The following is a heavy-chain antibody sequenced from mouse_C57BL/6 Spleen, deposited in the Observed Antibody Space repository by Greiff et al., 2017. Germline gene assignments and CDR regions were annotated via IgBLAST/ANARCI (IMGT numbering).Heavy chain of an antibody. J-gene: IGHJ4*01. CDR3: ARFLMAYYSNDPYAMDY. D-gene: IGHD2-5*01. CDR2: IRNKANGYTT. CDR1: GFTFTDYY. V-gene: IGHV7-3*01. Sequence: EVMLVESGGGLVQPGGSLSLSCAASGFTFTDYYMSWVRQPPGKALEWLGFIRNKANGYTTEYSASVKGRFTISRDNSKSILYLQMNALKAEDSATYYGARFLMAYYSNDPYAMDYWGQGTSVTVSS.